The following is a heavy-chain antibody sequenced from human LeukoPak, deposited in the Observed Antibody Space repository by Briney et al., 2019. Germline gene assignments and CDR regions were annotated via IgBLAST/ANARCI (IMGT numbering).Heavy chain of an antibody. D-gene: IGHD6-6*01. Sequence: GGSLRLSCTASGFNFGSDAMHWVRQAPGKGLEWVAFIWYDGSNDHYADSVKGRFTISRDNAKNSLYLQMNTLRAEDTAVYYCARGGAARPDYWGQGTLVTVSS. V-gene: IGHV3-33*01. CDR2: IWYDGSND. CDR3: ARGGAARPDY. J-gene: IGHJ4*02. CDR1: GFNFGSDA.